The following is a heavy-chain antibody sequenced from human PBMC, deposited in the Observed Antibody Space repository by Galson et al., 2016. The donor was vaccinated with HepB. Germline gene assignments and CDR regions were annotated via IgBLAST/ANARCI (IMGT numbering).Heavy chain of an antibody. CDR1: GDSISSSGYY. V-gene: IGHV4-39*01. CDR3: ARWLLLIQGRGIAGFEP. Sequence: ETLSLTCTVSGDSISSSGYYWGWIRQSPGKGLEWIANMYHSGNTFYNPSPKSRVTMNVDASRNQFSLTLTSVTATDTAVYYCARWLLLIQGRGIAGFEPWGQGTLVTVSS. J-gene: IGHJ5*02. CDR2: MYHSGNT. D-gene: IGHD3-10*01.